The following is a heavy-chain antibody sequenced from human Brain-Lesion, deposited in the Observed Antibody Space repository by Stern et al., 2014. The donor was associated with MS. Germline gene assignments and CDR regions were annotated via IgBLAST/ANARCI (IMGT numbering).Heavy chain of an antibody. CDR2: IYYSGFT. J-gene: IGHJ4*02. V-gene: IGHV4-39*01. D-gene: IGHD1-26*01. CDR3: ARHDSVPRPSQLYSARDRGPGYFDY. CDR1: GGSISSSTYY. Sequence: VQLQESGPGLVKPSETLSLTCTVSGGSISSSTYYWAWIRQPPGKGLAWIGNIYYSGFTYYNPSLKSRVTISVDRSKNQFSLKLSSVTAADTAIYYCARHDSVPRPSQLYSARDRGPGYFDYWGQGTLVTVSS.